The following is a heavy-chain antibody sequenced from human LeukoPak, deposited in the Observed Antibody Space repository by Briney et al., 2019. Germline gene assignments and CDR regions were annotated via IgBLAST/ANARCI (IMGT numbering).Heavy chain of an antibody. CDR1: GGSISSYY. Sequence: SETLSLTCTVSGGSISSYYWSWIRQPAGKGLEWIGRIYTSGSTNYNPSLKSRVTMSVDTSKNQFSLKLSSVTAADTAVYYCARDGYCSSTSCQSYYMDVWGKGTTVTVSS. V-gene: IGHV4-4*07. CDR2: IYTSGST. J-gene: IGHJ6*03. CDR3: ARDGYCSSTSCQSYYMDV. D-gene: IGHD2-2*01.